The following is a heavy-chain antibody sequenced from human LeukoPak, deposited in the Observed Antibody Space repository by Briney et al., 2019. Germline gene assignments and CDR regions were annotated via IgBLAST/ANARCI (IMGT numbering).Heavy chain of an antibody. CDR2: IYHSGST. Sequence: SETLSLTSDVSGGSISSGNWWSWVRQSPGRGLEWIGEIYHSGSTNYNPSLKSRVTMSVDTSKNQFSLKLSSVTAADTAVYYCARNAYGSGSHPLDYWGQGTLVTVSS. D-gene: IGHD3-10*01. J-gene: IGHJ4*02. CDR1: GGSISSGNW. CDR3: ARNAYGSGSHPLDY. V-gene: IGHV4-4*02.